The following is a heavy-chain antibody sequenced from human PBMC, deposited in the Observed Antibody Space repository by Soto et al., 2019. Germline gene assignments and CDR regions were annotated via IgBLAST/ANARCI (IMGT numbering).Heavy chain of an antibody. Sequence: EVQLLESVGGLVQPGGALRLSCAASGLTFSSDAMSWVRQAPGQVLAWGSSIRGSGGSTYYADSVKGRFTISRDNSKNTLYREMNSLRAEDTAVYYCAKEGQRGISGVVIRHFDYWGQGTLVSVSS. J-gene: IGHJ4*02. V-gene: IGHV3-23*01. CDR2: IRGSGGST. CDR3: AKEGQRGISGVVIRHFDY. CDR1: GLTFSSDA. D-gene: IGHD3-3*01.